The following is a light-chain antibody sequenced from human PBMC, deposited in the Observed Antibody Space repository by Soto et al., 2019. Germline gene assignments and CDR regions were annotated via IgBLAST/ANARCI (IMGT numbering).Light chain of an antibody. CDR3: QQYHSSPLT. V-gene: IGKV4-1*01. J-gene: IGKJ4*01. CDR2: WAS. Sequence: DILLSQSPASLAVSLGERATINCKSSQSVLYNSKNKNFLAWYQQKPGHPPKLLFYWASTRESGVPDRFSGSGSGTDFTLTISSLQAEDVAVYYCQQYHSSPLTFGGGTKVDIK. CDR1: QSVLYNSKNKNF.